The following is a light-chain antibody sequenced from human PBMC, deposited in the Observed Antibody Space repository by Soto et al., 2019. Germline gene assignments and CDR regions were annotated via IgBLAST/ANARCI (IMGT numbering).Light chain of an antibody. Sequence: QSVLTQPPSVSGAPGQRVTISCTGSSSNIGAGYDVHWYQQLPGTAPKHLIYGNNNRPSGVPDRFSGSKSGTSASLAITGLQAEDEADYYCQSYDTSLSAVVFGGGTKLTVL. V-gene: IGLV1-40*01. CDR2: GNN. CDR1: SSNIGAGYD. J-gene: IGLJ3*02. CDR3: QSYDTSLSAVV.